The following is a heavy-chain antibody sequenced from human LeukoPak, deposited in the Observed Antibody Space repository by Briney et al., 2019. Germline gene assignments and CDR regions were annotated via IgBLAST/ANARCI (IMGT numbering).Heavy chain of an antibody. CDR2: ISDSSSLT. V-gene: IGHV3-48*02. CDR1: GFTFSSFG. Sequence: PGGSLRLSCAASGFTFSSFGMNWVRQAPGKGLEWVSHISDSSSLTYYADSVKGRFTISRDNAKNSLSLQLNSLRDEDTAVYFCAKVIRGGYGMDVWGQGTTVTVSS. J-gene: IGHJ6*02. D-gene: IGHD3-10*01. CDR3: AKVIRGGYGMDV.